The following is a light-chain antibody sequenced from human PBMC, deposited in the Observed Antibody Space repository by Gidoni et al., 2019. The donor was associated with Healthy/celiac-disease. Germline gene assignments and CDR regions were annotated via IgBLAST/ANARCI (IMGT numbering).Light chain of an antibody. CDR3: QQSYSAPQT. V-gene: IGKV1-39*01. J-gene: IGKJ2*01. CDR2: AAS. Sequence: DIQMTQSPSSLSASVGDRVTITCRASQSISSYLNWYQQIPGKAPKLLIYAASSLQSGVPSRVSGSGSGTDFTLTIRSLQPEDFATYYCQQSYSAPQTFGQGTKLEIK. CDR1: QSISSY.